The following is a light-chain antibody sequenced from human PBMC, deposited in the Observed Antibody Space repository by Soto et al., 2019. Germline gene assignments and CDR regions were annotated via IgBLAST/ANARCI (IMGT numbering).Light chain of an antibody. Sequence: QLTQSPSSLSASIGDRVTITCRASQDISGYLAWYQQQPGKAPKLLIYAASTLHSGVPTRFSGSGSGTEFILTIGRLQPGDFATYYCQHLAGTFGQGTKLAMK. CDR2: AAS. J-gene: IGKJ2*01. V-gene: IGKV1-9*01. CDR3: QHLAGT. CDR1: QDISGY.